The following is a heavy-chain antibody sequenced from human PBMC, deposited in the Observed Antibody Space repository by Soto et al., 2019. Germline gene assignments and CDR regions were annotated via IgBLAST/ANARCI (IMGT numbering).Heavy chain of an antibody. CDR1: GFTFSDHY. J-gene: IGHJ3*01. D-gene: IGHD3-3*01. V-gene: IGHV3-72*01. CDR2: IRRKVNGYTT. CDR3: ARCITTGTYTFDV. Sequence: GGSLRLSCAASGFTFSDHYMDWIRQAPGKGLEWVGRIRRKVNGYTTEYAASVKGRFTISRDDSKNSLYLQMNSLKTEDTAIYYCARCITTGTYTFDVWGQGAMVTVSS.